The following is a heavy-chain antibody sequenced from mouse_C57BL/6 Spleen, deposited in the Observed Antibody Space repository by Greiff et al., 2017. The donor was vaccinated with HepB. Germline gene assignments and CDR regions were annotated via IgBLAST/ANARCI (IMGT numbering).Heavy chain of an antibody. CDR3: ARGRNSWYFDV. D-gene: IGHD2-1*01. V-gene: IGHV1-54*01. J-gene: IGHJ1*03. Sequence: QVQLQQSGAELVRPGTSVKVSCKASGYAFTNYLIEWVKQRPGQGLEWIGVINPGSGGTNYNEKFKGKATLTADKSSSTAYMQLSSLTSEDSAVYFCARGRNSWYFDVWGTGTTVTVSS. CDR2: INPGSGGT. CDR1: GYAFTNYL.